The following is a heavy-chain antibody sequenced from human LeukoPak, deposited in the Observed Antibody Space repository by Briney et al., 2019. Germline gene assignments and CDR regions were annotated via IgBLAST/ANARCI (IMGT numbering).Heavy chain of an antibody. CDR3: ARARIYYYDSSGYFPDY. D-gene: IGHD3-22*01. Sequence: SETLSLTCTVSGGSISSGDYYWSWIRQPPGKGLEWIGYIYYSGSTYYNPSLKSRVTISVDTSKNQFSLKLSSVTAADTAVYYCARARIYYYDSSGYFPDYWGQGTLVTVSS. V-gene: IGHV4-30-4*01. CDR1: GGSISSGDYY. CDR2: IYYSGST. J-gene: IGHJ4*02.